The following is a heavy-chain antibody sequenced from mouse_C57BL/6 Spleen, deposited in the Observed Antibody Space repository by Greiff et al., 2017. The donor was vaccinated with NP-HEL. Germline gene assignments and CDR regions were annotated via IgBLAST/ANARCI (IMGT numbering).Heavy chain of an antibody. CDR1: GYTFTSYW. CDR2: INPSSGYT. CDR3: ARGTFTTVVHAMDY. J-gene: IGHJ4*01. V-gene: IGHV1-7*01. D-gene: IGHD1-1*01. Sequence: VQLQQSGAELAKPGASVKLSCKASGYTFTSYWMHWVKQRPGKGLEWIGYINPSSGYTKENQKVKDKATLTADKSSSTAYMQLSSLTYEDSAVYYCARGTFTTVVHAMDYWGQGTSVTVSS.